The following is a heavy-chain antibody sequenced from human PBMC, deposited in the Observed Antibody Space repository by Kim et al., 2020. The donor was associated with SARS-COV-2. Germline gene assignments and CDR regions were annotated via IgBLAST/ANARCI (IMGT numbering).Heavy chain of an antibody. V-gene: IGHV3-21*01. CDR3: ARDHGMAEITGTTSYWFDP. D-gene: IGHD1-7*01. J-gene: IGHJ5*02. CDR1: GFTFSSYS. Sequence: GGSLRLSCAASGFTFSSYSMNWVRQAPGKGLEWVSSISSSSSYIYYADSVKGRFTISRDNAKNSLYLQMNSLRAEDTAVYYCARDHGMAEITGTTSYWFDPWGQGTLVTVSS. CDR2: ISSSSSYI.